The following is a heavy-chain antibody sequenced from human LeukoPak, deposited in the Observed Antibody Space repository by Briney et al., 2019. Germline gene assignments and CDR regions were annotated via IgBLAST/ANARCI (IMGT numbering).Heavy chain of an antibody. CDR3: ARLDLGTYYDFWSGYSAPGGDY. Sequence: SETLSLTCVVYGGSFSTDYWSWIRQPPGKGLEWIGEINHSGRTNYNPSLKSRVTISVDTSKNQFALKLSSVTAADTAVYYCARLDLGTYYDFWSGYSAPGGDYWGQGTLVTVSS. D-gene: IGHD3-3*01. CDR1: GGSFSTDY. V-gene: IGHV4-34*01. J-gene: IGHJ4*02. CDR2: INHSGRT.